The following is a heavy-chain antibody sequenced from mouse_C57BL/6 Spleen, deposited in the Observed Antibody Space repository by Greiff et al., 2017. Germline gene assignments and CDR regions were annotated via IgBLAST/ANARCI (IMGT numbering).Heavy chain of an antibody. CDR3: ARSIYYGYDGGYAMDY. Sequence: VQLQQPGAELVMPGASVKLSCKASGYTFTSYWMHWVKQRPGQGLEWIGEIDPSDSSTNYNQQFKGKSTLTVDKSSSTAYMQLSSLTSEDSAVXYGARSIYYGYDGGYAMDYWGQGTSVTVSS. V-gene: IGHV1-69*01. CDR2: IDPSDSST. J-gene: IGHJ4*01. CDR1: GYTFTSYW. D-gene: IGHD2-2*01.